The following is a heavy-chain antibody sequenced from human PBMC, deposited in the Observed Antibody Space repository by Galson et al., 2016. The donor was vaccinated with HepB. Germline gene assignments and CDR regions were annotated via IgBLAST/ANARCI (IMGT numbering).Heavy chain of an antibody. CDR1: GGSITNGNW. CDR3: ARDFVGWLGEYTFFDY. CDR2: IFRTGYT. V-gene: IGHV4-4*02. D-gene: IGHD3-10*01. Sequence: ETLSLTCGVSGGSITNGNWWSWVRQSPGKGLEWIGEIFRTGYTNYNPSLMSRLTISMDKSRNQFSLELNSVTAADTAVYYCARDFVGWLGEYTFFDYWGQGTPVTVSS. J-gene: IGHJ4*02.